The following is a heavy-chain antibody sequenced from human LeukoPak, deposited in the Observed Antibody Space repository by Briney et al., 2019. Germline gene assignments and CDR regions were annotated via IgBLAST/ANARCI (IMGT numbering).Heavy chain of an antibody. CDR3: ARGLRKIGPRRTERDASQRILTGYYRPYYYYMDV. CDR2: MNPNSGNT. CDR1: GYTFTSYD. J-gene: IGHJ6*03. Sequence: GASVKVSCKASGYTFTSYDINWVRQATGQGLEWMGWMNPNSGNTGYAQKFQGRVTMTRNTSISTAYMELSSLRSEDTAVYYCARGLRKIGPRRTERDASQRILTGYYRPYYYYMDVWGKGTTVTISS. V-gene: IGHV1-8*01. D-gene: IGHD3-9*01.